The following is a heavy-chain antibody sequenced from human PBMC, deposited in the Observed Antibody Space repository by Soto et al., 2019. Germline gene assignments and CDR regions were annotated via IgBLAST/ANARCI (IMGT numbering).Heavy chain of an antibody. CDR3: ARESRAIGTRGVDV. V-gene: IGHV4-31*03. J-gene: IGHJ6*02. CDR2: INYSGSV. CDR1: GSSILKFSYY. Sequence: SETLSLTCTVSGSSILKFSYYWTCIRQCPGKGLGWIGYINYSGSVYYNPSLKSRLSLSLDTSKNQFSLRLTSVTAADTAIYYCARESRAIGTRGVDVWGRGTTVTVSS. D-gene: IGHD2-2*01.